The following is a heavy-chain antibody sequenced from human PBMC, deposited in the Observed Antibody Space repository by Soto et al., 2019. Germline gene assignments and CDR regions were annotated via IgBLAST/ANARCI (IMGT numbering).Heavy chain of an antibody. D-gene: IGHD3-10*01. V-gene: IGHV4-59*01. Sequence: SETLSLTCTVSGGSISSYYWSWIRQPPGKGLEWIGYIYYSGSTNYNPSLKSRVTISVDTSKNQFSLKLSSVTAADTAVYYCARDSTMVRSRGMDVWGQGTTVTVYS. CDR3: ARDSTMVRSRGMDV. J-gene: IGHJ6*02. CDR1: GGSISSYY. CDR2: IYYSGST.